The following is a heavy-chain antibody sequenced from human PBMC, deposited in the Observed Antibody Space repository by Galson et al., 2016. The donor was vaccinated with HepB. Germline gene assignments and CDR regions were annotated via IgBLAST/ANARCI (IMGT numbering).Heavy chain of an antibody. CDR1: GGSVSSGGYF. J-gene: IGHJ4*02. Sequence: ETLSLTRTASGGSVSSGGYFWTWIRQPPGKGLEWIGFIHDTGTTNYNPSLKSRVTISRDTSKNQFSPKLNSVTAADSAFYYCARDQHGSYLAYWGQGILVTVSS. CDR3: ARDQHGSYLAY. V-gene: IGHV4-61*08. CDR2: IHDTGTT. D-gene: IGHD1-26*01.